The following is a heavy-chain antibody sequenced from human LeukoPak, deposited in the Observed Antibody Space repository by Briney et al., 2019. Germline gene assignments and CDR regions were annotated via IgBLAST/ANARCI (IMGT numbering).Heavy chain of an antibody. J-gene: IGHJ4*02. Sequence: GGSLRLSCAASGFTFSTFAMIWVRQPPGKGLEWVSSIFPSGGEIHYADSVKGRFTISRDNAKNSLYLQMNSLRAEDTAIYYCARDDLPWGYFDYWGQGTLVTVSS. CDR2: IFPSGGEI. V-gene: IGHV3-21*01. CDR1: GFTFSTFA. CDR3: ARDDLPWGYFDY. D-gene: IGHD3/OR15-3a*01.